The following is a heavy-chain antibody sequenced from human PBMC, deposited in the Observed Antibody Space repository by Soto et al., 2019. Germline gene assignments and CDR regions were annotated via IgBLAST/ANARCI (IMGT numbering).Heavy chain of an antibody. V-gene: IGHV5-51*01. J-gene: IGHJ3*02. CDR3: ARLNYYDSSGYVAFDI. Sequence: PGESLKISCKCSGYSFTSYWIGWVRQMPGKGLEWMGIIYPGDSDTRYSPSFQGQVTISADKSISTAYLQWSSLKASDTAMYYCARLNYYDSSGYVAFDIWGQGTMVTVSS. D-gene: IGHD3-22*01. CDR1: GYSFTSYW. CDR2: IYPGDSDT.